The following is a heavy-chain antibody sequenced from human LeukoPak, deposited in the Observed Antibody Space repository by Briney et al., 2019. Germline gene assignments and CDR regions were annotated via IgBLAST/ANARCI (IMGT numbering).Heavy chain of an antibody. Sequence: GGSLRLSCAASGFTFSSYAMSWARQAPGKGLEWVSTISGSGGSTYNADSVKGRFTISRDNSKNTLFLQMNSLRAEDTAVYYCAKRDRPCSGDCSAPYYFDYWGQGTLVTVSS. CDR1: GFTFSSYA. V-gene: IGHV3-23*01. D-gene: IGHD2-21*02. J-gene: IGHJ4*02. CDR2: ISGSGGST. CDR3: AKRDRPCSGDCSAPYYFDY.